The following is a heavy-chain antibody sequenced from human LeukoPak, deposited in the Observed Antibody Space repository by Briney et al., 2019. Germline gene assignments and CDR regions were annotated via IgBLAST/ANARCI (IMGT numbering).Heavy chain of an antibody. CDR1: GFIFSSYA. Sequence: GGSLRLSCAASGFIFSSYAMHWVRQAPGKGLEWVAVISYDGSNKYYADSMKGRFTISRDNSKNTLYLQMDSLRPEDTAVYYCAKGQLGIQSSKWFDPWGQGTLVTVPS. J-gene: IGHJ5*02. CDR3: AKGQLGIQSSKWFDP. CDR2: ISYDGSNK. V-gene: IGHV3-30*04. D-gene: IGHD7-27*01.